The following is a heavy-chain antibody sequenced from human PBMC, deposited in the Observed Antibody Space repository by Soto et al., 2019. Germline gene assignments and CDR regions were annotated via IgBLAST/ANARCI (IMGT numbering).Heavy chain of an antibody. CDR3: ASHYDSSGYYYRGLDY. Sequence: QVQLVQSGAEVKKPGSSVKVSCKASGGTFSSYAISWVRQAPGQGLGWMGGMLPIFGAADYAQKLQGRVTITADESTRTGNRGLSSLRSEDTAVYYCASHYDSSGYYYRGLDYWGQGTLVTVSS. V-gene: IGHV1-69*12. CDR2: MLPIFGAA. CDR1: GGTFSSYA. D-gene: IGHD3-22*01. J-gene: IGHJ4*02.